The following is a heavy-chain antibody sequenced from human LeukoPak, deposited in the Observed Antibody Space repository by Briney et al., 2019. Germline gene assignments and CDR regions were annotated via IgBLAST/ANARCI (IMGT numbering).Heavy chain of an antibody. V-gene: IGHV3-30*03. J-gene: IGHJ2*01. D-gene: IGHD2-8*01. Sequence: PGGSLRLSCAASGFTLSSYDMHWVRQAPGKGLEWVAVISYDGSNKYYADSVKGRFTISRDNSKNTLYLQMNSLRAEDTAVYYCARDEYCTNGVCYGNWYFDLWGRGTLVTVSS. CDR2: ISYDGSNK. CDR1: GFTLSSYD. CDR3: ARDEYCTNGVCYGNWYFDL.